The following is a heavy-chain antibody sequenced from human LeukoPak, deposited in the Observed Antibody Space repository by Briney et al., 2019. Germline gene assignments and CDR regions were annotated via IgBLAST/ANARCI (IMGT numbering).Heavy chain of an antibody. V-gene: IGHV3-64D*09. CDR1: GFTFSSYA. CDR2: ISSNGGST. CDR3: VKDFNVVVPAAMGFDY. D-gene: IGHD2-2*01. Sequence: PGGSLRLSCSASGFTFSSYAMHWVRQAPGKGLEYVSAISSNGGSTYYADSVKGRFATSRDNSKNTLYLQMSSLRAEDTAVYYCVKDFNVVVPAAMGFDYWGQGTLVTVSS. J-gene: IGHJ4*02.